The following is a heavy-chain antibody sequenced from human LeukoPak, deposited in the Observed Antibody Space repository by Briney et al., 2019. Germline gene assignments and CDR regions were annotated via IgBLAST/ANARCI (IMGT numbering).Heavy chain of an antibody. V-gene: IGHV1-18*04. CDR2: ISAYNGNT. CDR3: ARDQELRFLEWLPIYNWFDP. Sequence: ASVKVSCKASGYTFTGYYMHWVRQAPGQGLEWMGWISAYNGNTNYAQKLQGRVTMTTDTSTSTAYMELRSLRSDDTAVYYCARDQELRFLEWLPIYNWFDPWGQGTLVTVSS. CDR1: GYTFTGYY. D-gene: IGHD3-3*01. J-gene: IGHJ5*02.